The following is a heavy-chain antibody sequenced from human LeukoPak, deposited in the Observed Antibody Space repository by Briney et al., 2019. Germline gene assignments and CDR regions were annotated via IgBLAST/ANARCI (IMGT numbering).Heavy chain of an antibody. J-gene: IGHJ4*02. Sequence: GGSLRLSCAASGFTVSSNYMSWVRQAPGKGLEWVSVIYSDGGTFYADSVKGRFTISRDNSKNTLYLQMNSLRVEDTAVCYCARDSSGPGYWGQGTLVTVSS. CDR2: IYSDGGT. CDR3: ARDSSGPGY. D-gene: IGHD6-19*01. V-gene: IGHV3-53*01. CDR1: GFTVSSNY.